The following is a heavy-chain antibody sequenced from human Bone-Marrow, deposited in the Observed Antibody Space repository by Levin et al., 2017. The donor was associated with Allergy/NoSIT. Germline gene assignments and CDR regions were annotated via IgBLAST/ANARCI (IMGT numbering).Heavy chain of an antibody. J-gene: IGHJ1*01. CDR3: TKTYSATPGAD. Sequence: GGSLRLSCAASGFTFTNYWMSWVRQVPGKGLEWVGNIKQDGSEIYSVDSVKGRFTLSRDNAKNSLYLQMNSLGAEDTAIYYCTKTYSATPGADWGQGTLVIVSS. CDR2: IKQDGSEI. V-gene: IGHV3-7*01. D-gene: IGHD2-8*02. CDR1: GFTFTNYW.